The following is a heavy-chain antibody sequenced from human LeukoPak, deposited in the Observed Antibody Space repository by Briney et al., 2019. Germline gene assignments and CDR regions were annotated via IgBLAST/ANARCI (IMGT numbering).Heavy chain of an antibody. CDR2: VHYTGRT. CDR3: ARDRDDYKGHDGFDI. V-gene: IGHV4-59*01. J-gene: IGHJ3*02. Sequence: PSETLSLTCTVSGDSITKYYWSWLRQPPGKGLEWMGYVHYTGRTNYNPSLKSRVTMSVDTSKNQFSLKLTSVTAADTAVYYCARDRDDYKGHDGFDIWGQGTMVTVSS. D-gene: IGHD5-24*01. CDR1: GDSITKYY.